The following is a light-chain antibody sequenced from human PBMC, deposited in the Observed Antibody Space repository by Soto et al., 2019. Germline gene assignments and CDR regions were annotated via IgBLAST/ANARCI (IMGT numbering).Light chain of an antibody. CDR1: QSLVYSDGNTY. V-gene: IGKV2-30*01. CDR3: MQSTHWPRT. Sequence: DVVMTQSPLSLPVTLGQPASISCRSSQSLVYSDGNTYLNWFQQRPGQSPRRLIYRVSNRDSGVRDRFSGSGSGTDFTLKISRVEAEDVGLYYCMQSTHWPRTFGQGTKVEI. CDR2: RVS. J-gene: IGKJ1*01.